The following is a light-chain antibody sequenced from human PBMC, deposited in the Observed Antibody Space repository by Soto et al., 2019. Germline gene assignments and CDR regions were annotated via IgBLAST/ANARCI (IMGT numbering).Light chain of an antibody. CDR1: QSVSSSS. J-gene: IGKJ5*01. Sequence: EIVFTQSPGTLSLSPGERATLSCRASQSVSSSSLAWYQQKRGQAPRLLIHDASSRATGIPDRFSGSGSGTEFTLTISRLEPEDFAVYYCQHRMNWPLTFGQGTRLEIK. CDR2: DAS. CDR3: QHRMNWPLT. V-gene: IGKV3D-20*02.